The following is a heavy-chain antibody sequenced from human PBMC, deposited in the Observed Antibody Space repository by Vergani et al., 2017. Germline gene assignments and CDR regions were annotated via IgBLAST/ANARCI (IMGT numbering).Heavy chain of an antibody. V-gene: IGHV3-21*01. CDR3: AREEERGDNFFDY. D-gene: IGHD3-16*01. CDR1: GFTFSSYG. CDR2: ISSSSSYI. J-gene: IGHJ4*02. Sequence: VQLVESGGGVVQPGRSLRLSCAASGFTFSSYGMHWVRQAPGKGLEWVSSISSSSSYIYYADSVKGRFTISRDNAKNSLYLQMNSLRAEDTAVYYCAREEERGDNFFDYWGQGTLVTVSS.